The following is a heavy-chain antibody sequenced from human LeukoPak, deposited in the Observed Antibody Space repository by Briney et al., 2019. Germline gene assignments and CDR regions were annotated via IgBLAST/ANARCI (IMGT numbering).Heavy chain of an antibody. Sequence: ASVKVSCKASGYTFTSYDINWVRQATGQGLEWMGWMNPNSGNTGYAQKFQGRVTMTRNTSISTAYMELSSLRSEDTAVYYCARFKPPTGTYCSSTSCYKGAGWFDPWGQGTLVTVSS. V-gene: IGHV1-8*01. D-gene: IGHD2-2*02. CDR1: GYTFTSYD. CDR3: ARFKPPTGTYCSSTSCYKGAGWFDP. CDR2: MNPNSGNT. J-gene: IGHJ5*02.